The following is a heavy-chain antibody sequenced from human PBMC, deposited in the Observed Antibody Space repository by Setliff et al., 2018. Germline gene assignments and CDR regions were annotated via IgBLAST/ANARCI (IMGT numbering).Heavy chain of an antibody. Sequence: GASVKVSCKDSGYTFSTYGISWVRQAPGQGLEWMGRINPSSGATIYAQKFQGRVTMTSDTSISTAYMELGRLRSDDTAVYFCARDGGGDSDAFDIWGQGTMVTVSS. CDR1: GYTFSTYG. D-gene: IGHD3-16*01. CDR2: INPSSGAT. J-gene: IGHJ3*02. V-gene: IGHV1-2*06. CDR3: ARDGGGDSDAFDI.